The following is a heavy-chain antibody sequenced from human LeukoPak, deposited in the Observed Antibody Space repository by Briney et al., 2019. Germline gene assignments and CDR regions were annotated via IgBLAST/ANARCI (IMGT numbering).Heavy chain of an antibody. CDR2: MNPNSGNT. CDR1: GYTFTSYD. V-gene: IGHV1-8*03. CDR3: ARVIRYCSSTSCLDSFDY. Sequence: GASVKVSCKASGYTFTSYDINWVRQATGQGLEWMGWMNPNSGNTGYAQKFQGRVTITRNTSISTAYMELSSLRSEDTAVYYCARVIRYCSSTSCLDSFDYWGQGTLVTVSS. D-gene: IGHD2-2*01. J-gene: IGHJ4*02.